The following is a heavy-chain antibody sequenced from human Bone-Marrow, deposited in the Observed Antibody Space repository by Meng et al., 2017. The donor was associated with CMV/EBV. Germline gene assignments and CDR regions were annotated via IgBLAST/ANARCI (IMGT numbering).Heavy chain of an antibody. Sequence: GESLKISCAASGFTFSNAWMSWVRQAPGKGLEWVGRIKSKTDGGTTDYAAHVKGRFTITRDDSKNTLYLQMNRLNTEDTFVYYSNTDPAEAVPAAYRRVLMGGGLGNHLGYWGQGTLVTVSS. J-gene: IGHJ4*02. V-gene: IGHV3-15*01. CDR2: IKSKTDGGTT. CDR3: NTDPAEAVPAAYRRVLMGGGLGNHLGY. CDR1: GFTFSNAW. D-gene: IGHD2-2*01.